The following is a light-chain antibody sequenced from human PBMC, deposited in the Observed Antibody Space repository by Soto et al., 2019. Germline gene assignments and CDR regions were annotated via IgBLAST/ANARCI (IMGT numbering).Light chain of an antibody. J-gene: IGKJ3*01. CDR3: RHYGGSPSFT. CDR2: GAS. V-gene: IGKV3-20*01. Sequence: EIVLTQSPGTLSLSPGDRATLSCRASQSVSSSYLGWYQQKPGQAPRLLNYGASGRATGIPDSFSGSGAGTDLSLTISRMEPDDVAVYYYRHYGGSPSFTFGPGTNVDIK. CDR1: QSVSSSY.